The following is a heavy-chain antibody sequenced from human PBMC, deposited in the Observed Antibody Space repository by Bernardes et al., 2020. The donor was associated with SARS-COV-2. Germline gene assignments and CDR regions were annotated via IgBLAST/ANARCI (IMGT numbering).Heavy chain of an antibody. J-gene: IGHJ4*02. CDR2: ISSSSSTI. D-gene: IGHD2-2*01. V-gene: IGHV3-48*01. Sequence: GGSLRLSCAASGFTFSSYSMNWVRQAPGKGLEWVSYISSSSSTIYYADSVKGRFTISRDNAKNSLYLQMNSLRAEDTAVYYCARDSDGIVIVPAAIDYWGQGTLDTVSS. CDR1: GFTFSSYS. CDR3: ARDSDGIVIVPAAIDY.